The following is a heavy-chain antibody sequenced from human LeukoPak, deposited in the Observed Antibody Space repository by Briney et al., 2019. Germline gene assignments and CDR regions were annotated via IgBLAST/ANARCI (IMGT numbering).Heavy chain of an antibody. V-gene: IGHV1-2*02. CDR3: ARDRHWNQGNFDY. J-gene: IGHJ4*02. D-gene: IGHD1-1*01. CDR2: INPNSGDT. Sequence: ASVKVSCKASGYTITGYYIHWVRQAPGQGLEWMGWINPNSGDTNYAQKFQGRVTMTRDTSINTAFMELSRLRSDDTAVYYCARDRHWNQGNFDYWGQGTPVTVSS. CDR1: GYTITGYY.